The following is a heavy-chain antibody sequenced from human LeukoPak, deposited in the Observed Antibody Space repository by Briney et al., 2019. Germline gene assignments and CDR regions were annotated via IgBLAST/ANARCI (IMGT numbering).Heavy chain of an antibody. Sequence: EASVKVSCKASGYTFTDYYMHWVRQAPGQGLEWMEWINPNSGGTNYAQKSQGRVTMTTDTSISTAYMEVSRLGSDDTAVYYCARVRIGQQLDKYYYYAMDVWGQGTTVTVSS. CDR3: ARVRIGQQLDKYYYYAMDV. J-gene: IGHJ6*02. CDR2: INPNSGGT. V-gene: IGHV1-2*02. D-gene: IGHD6-13*01. CDR1: GYTFTDYY.